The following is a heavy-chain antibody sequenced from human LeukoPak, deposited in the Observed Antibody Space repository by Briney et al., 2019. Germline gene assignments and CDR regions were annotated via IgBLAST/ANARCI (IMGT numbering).Heavy chain of an antibody. D-gene: IGHD6-13*01. CDR2: ISSSSSYI. J-gene: IGHJ5*02. Sequence: GGSLRLSCAASGFTFSSYSMNWVRQAPGKGLEWVSSISSSSSYIYYADSVKGRFTISRDNAKISLYLQMNSLRAEDTAVYYCARDISRQQLGWFDPWGQGTLVTVSS. V-gene: IGHV3-21*01. CDR1: GFTFSSYS. CDR3: ARDISRQQLGWFDP.